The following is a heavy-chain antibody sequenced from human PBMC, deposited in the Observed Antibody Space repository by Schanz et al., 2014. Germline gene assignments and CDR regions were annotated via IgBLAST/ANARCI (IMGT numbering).Heavy chain of an antibody. CDR3: AKVRYSSGWRGDYFDE. CDR2: ISASGGDT. CDR1: EFTFSTDA. J-gene: IGHJ4*02. Sequence: DVHLLESGGGLVQPGGSLRLSCAASEFTFSTDAMSWVRRAPGKGLEWLSVISASGGDTYYADSVKGRFTISRDNSKNTLYLQMNSLRAEDTAVYYCAKVRYSSGWRGDYFDEWGQGTLXTVAS. V-gene: IGHV3-23*01. D-gene: IGHD6-25*01.